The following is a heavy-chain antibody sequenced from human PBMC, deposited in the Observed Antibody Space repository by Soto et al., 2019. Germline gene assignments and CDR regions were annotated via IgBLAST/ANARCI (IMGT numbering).Heavy chain of an antibody. CDR1: GYTFTSYG. CDR3: ARGSAVTPPDY. D-gene: IGHD4-17*01. CDR2: ISGYNGNT. Sequence: ASVKVSCKASGYTFTSYGISWVLQAPGQGLELMGWISGYNGNTNYAQKLQGRVTMTTDTSTSTTYMELRSLRSDDTAVYYCARGSAVTPPDYWGQGTLVTVYS. V-gene: IGHV1-18*01. J-gene: IGHJ4*02.